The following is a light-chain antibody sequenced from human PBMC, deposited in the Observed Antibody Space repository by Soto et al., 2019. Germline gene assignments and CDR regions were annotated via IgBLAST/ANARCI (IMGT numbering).Light chain of an antibody. CDR3: QQSYSTLRT. Sequence: DIQMTQSPSTLSASVGDRVSITCRASQSLNSWLAWYQQKPGKAPKLLIYKTSTLESGVPSRFSGSGSGTDFTLTISSLQPEDFATYYCQQSYSTLRTFGQGTKVDIK. CDR1: QSLNSW. CDR2: KTS. J-gene: IGKJ1*01. V-gene: IGKV1-5*03.